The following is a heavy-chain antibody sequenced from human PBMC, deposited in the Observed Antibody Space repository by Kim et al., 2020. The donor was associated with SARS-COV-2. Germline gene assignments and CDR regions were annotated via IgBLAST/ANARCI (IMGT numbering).Heavy chain of an antibody. Sequence: GGSLRLSCAVAGFSVTHNYMNWVRQAPGKGLEWVSGIDSGGTTYYPDSVKGRFTISRHNSKNTLYLEMHSLRVDDTAVYFCARAEGEDDPLVVWGQGTLVTVSS. CDR2: IDSGGTT. V-gene: IGHV3-53*01. J-gene: IGHJ3*01. CDR3: ARAEGEDDPLVV. D-gene: IGHD2-15*01. CDR1: GFSVTHNY.